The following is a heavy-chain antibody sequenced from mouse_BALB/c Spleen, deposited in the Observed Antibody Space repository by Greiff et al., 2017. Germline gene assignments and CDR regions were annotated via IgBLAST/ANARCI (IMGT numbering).Heavy chain of an antibody. J-gene: IGHJ3*01. CDR3: ARHEDYDEGAWFAY. CDR1: GFSLTSYG. CDR2: IWSDGST. V-gene: IGHV2-6-2*01. Sequence: QVQLKESGPDLVAPSQSLSITCTVSGFSLTSYGVHWVRQPPGKGLEWLVVIWSDGSTTYNSALKSRLSISKDNSKSQVFLKMNSLQTDDTAMYYCARHEDYDEGAWFAYWGQGTLVTVSA. D-gene: IGHD2-4*01.